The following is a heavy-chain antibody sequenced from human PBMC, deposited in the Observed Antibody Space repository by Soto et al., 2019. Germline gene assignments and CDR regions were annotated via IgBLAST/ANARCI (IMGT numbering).Heavy chain of an antibody. D-gene: IGHD3-9*01. CDR1: GGSFSGYY. V-gene: IGHV4-34*01. CDR3: ASRILRYFDWLLPENFWFDP. CDR2: INHSGST. J-gene: IGHJ5*02. Sequence: PSETLSLTCAVYGGSFSGYYWSWIRQPPGKGLEWIGEINHSGSTNYSPSLKSRVTISVDTSKNQFSLKLSSVTAADTAVYYCASRILRYFDWLLPENFWFDPWGQGTLVTVSS.